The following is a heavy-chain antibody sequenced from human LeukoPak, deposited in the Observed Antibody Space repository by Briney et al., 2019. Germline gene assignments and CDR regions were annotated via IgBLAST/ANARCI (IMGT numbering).Heavy chain of an antibody. J-gene: IGHJ3*02. D-gene: IGHD3-10*01. CDR2: IYTSGST. CDR1: GGSISSYY. CDR3: ARDSLGVRAFDI. Sequence: PSETLSLTCTVSGGSISSYYWSWIRQPAGKGLEWIGRIYTSGSTNYNPSLKSRVTMSVDTSKDQISLNLSSVTAADTAVYYCARDSLGVRAFDIWGQGTMITVSS. V-gene: IGHV4-4*07.